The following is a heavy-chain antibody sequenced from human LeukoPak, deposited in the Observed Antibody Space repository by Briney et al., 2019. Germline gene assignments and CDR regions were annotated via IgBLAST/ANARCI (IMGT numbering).Heavy chain of an antibody. V-gene: IGHV4-30-2*01. Sequence: SETLSLTCTVSGGSISSGGYYWSWIRQPPGKGLEWIGYIYHSGSTYYNPSLKSRVTISVDRSKNQFSLKLSSVTAADTAVYYCARDNQNYDILTGLDYWGQGTLVTVSS. J-gene: IGHJ4*02. CDR3: ARDNQNYDILTGLDY. CDR2: IYHSGST. CDR1: GGSISSGGYY. D-gene: IGHD3-9*01.